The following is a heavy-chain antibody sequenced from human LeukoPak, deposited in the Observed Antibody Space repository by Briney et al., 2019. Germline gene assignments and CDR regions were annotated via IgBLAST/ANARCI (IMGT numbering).Heavy chain of an antibody. Sequence: SETLSLTCTVSGGSISSYYWSWIRQPPGKGLEWIGYIYYSGSTNDNPSLKSRVTISVDTSKNQFSLKLSSVTAADTAVYYCARQRVYYYDSSGYTSKSDAFDIWGQGTMVTVSS. CDR2: IYYSGST. V-gene: IGHV4-59*08. J-gene: IGHJ3*02. D-gene: IGHD3-22*01. CDR3: ARQRVYYYDSSGYTSKSDAFDI. CDR1: GGSISSYY.